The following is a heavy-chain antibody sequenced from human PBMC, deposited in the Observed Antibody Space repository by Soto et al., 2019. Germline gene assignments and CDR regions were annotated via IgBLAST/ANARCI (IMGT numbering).Heavy chain of an antibody. J-gene: IGHJ6*03. D-gene: IGHD5-18*01. CDR3: AKAIQGRYYYMDV. CDR2: ISGNGGST. V-gene: IGHV3-23*01. CDR1: GFTFSSSA. Sequence: EVQLLESGGGLVQPGGSLRLSCAASGFTFSSSAMSWVRQAPGKGLEWVSGISGNGGSTYHADSVKGRFTISRDNSKNTLSLQMNSLRAEDTAVYSCAKAIQGRYYYMDVWGKGTTVTVSS.